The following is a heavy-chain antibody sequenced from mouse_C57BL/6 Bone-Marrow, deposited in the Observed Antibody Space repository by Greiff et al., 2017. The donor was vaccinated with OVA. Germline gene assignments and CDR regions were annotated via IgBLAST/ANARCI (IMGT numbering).Heavy chain of an antibody. V-gene: IGHV1-81*01. CDR1: GYTFTSYG. J-gene: IGHJ2*01. D-gene: IGHD2-2*01. CDR3: AREGVSMVTTPDY. Sequence: VQLVESGAELARPGASVKLSCKASGYTFTSYGISWVKQRTGQGLEWIGEIYPRSGNTYYNEKFKGKATLTADKSSSTAYMELRSLTSEDSAVYFCAREGVSMVTTPDYWGQGTTLTVSS. CDR2: IYPRSGNT.